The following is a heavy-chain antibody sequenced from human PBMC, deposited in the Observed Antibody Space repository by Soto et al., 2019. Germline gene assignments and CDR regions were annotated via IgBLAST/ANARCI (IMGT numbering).Heavy chain of an antibody. V-gene: IGHV4-39*01. CDR2: IYYSGST. CDR3: ARHPRADALDI. J-gene: IGHJ3*02. CDR1: GGSISSSSYY. Sequence: PSETLSLTCTVSGGSISSSSYYWGWIRQPPGKGLEWIGSIYYSGSTYYNPSLKSRVTISVDTSKNQFSLKLSSVTAADTAVYYCARHPRADALDIWGQGTMVTVSS.